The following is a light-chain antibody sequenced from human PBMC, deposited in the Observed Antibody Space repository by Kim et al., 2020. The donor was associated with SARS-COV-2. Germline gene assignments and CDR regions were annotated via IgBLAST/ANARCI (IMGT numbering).Light chain of an antibody. Sequence: SPGERAPRSCRASQSVSSSYLAWYQQKPGQAPRLLIYGASSRATGIPDRFRGSGSGTDFTLTISRLEPEDFAVYYCQQYGSSPRTFGQGTKLEI. CDR2: GAS. V-gene: IGKV3-20*01. CDR1: QSVSSSY. CDR3: QQYGSSPRT. J-gene: IGKJ2*01.